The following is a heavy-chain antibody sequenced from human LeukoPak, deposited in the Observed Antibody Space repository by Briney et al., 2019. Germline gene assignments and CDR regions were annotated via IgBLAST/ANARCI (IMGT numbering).Heavy chain of an antibody. CDR2: IDTDGSTA. Sequence: PGGSLRLSCGASGFTFRSYWMHWVRQAPGKGLVWVSHIDTDGSTATYADSVRGRFTISRDNAKNTLYLQMNSLSAEDMAVYYCARNLYDSGGYYLGLDYWGQGTLVTVSS. J-gene: IGHJ4*02. CDR1: GFTFRSYW. D-gene: IGHD3-22*01. CDR3: ARNLYDSGGYYLGLDY. V-gene: IGHV3-74*01.